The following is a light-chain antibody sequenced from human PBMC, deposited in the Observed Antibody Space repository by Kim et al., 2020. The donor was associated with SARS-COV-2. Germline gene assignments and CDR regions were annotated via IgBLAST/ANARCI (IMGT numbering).Light chain of an antibody. V-gene: IGLV2-14*03. CDR2: DVS. Sequence: SITLSCTGASSDVGPFNYVSWYQQHPSKAPKRMIYDVSHRPSGVSNRFSGSKSGNTASLTISGLQAEDEADYFCSSYTRSTTSYVFGTGTKVTVL. J-gene: IGLJ1*01. CDR1: SSDVGPFNY. CDR3: SSYTRSTTSYV.